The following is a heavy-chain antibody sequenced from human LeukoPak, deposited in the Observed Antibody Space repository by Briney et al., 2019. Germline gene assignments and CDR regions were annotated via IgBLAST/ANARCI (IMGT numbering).Heavy chain of an antibody. CDR3: ARTGYFSDSSGLGYFDY. Sequence: SETLSLTCTVSGGSISGSYYWGWIRQPAGKGLEWIGRIYNSGTTNSNPSLKSRVTISIDTSKNQFSLKLSSVTAADTAVYYCARTGYFSDSSGLGYFDYWGQGTLVTVSS. J-gene: IGHJ4*02. CDR1: GGSISGSYY. CDR2: IYNSGTT. V-gene: IGHV4-61*02. D-gene: IGHD3-22*01.